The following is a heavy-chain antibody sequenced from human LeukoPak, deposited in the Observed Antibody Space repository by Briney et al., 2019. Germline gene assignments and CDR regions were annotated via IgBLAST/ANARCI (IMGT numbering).Heavy chain of an antibody. V-gene: IGHV1-18*01. CDR3: ARDSYYYYYMDV. J-gene: IGHJ6*03. CDR1: GYTFNSYG. CDR2: ISAYNGNT. Sequence: ASVKVSCKASGYTFNSYGISWVRQAPGQGLEWMGWISAYNGNTNYAQKLQGRVTMTTDTSTSTAYMELRSLRSDDTAVYYCARDSYYYYYMDVWGKGTTVTVSS.